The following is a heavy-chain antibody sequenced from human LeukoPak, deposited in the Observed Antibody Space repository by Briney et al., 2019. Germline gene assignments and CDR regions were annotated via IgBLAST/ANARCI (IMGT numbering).Heavy chain of an antibody. V-gene: IGHV3-7*01. CDR3: ARAPNRVQNWVDC. CDR2: MKEDGSEK. Sequence: PGGSLRLSCAASGFTFSRYWMSWVRQAPGKGLEWVANMKEDGSEKYYVDSVKGRFTISRDNAKNSLYLQMNSLRAEAMAVYYCARAPNRVQNWVDCWGQGTLVTVSS. CDR1: GFTFSRYW. J-gene: IGHJ4*02. D-gene: IGHD7-27*01.